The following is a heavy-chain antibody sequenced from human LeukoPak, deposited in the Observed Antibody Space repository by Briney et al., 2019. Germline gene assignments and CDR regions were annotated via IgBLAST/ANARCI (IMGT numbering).Heavy chain of an antibody. CDR2: ISAYNGNT. D-gene: IGHD2-21*01. Sequence: ASVKVSCKASGYTFTSYGISWVRQAPGQGLEWMGWISAYNGNTNYAQKLQGRVTMTTDTSTSTAYMELRSLRSDDTAVYYCAVPIRGLYYYYMDVWGKGTTVTVSS. CDR1: GYTFTSYG. J-gene: IGHJ6*03. V-gene: IGHV1-18*01. CDR3: AVPIRGLYYYYMDV.